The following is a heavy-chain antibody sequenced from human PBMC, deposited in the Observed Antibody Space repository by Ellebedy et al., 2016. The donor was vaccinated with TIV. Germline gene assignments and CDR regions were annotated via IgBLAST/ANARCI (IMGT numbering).Heavy chain of an antibody. D-gene: IGHD6-19*01. Sequence: MPSETLSLTCTVSGASIGTSSYYWAWIRQPPGNGLEWVGSVFFSGSTYYNPSLESRVTIPVDKSKSQFSMRLTSVTAADTAVYYCARQRAVSGSRWFDPWGQGTVVTVSS. J-gene: IGHJ5*02. CDR3: ARQRAVSGSRWFDP. V-gene: IGHV4-39*01. CDR1: GASIGTSSYY. CDR2: VFFSGST.